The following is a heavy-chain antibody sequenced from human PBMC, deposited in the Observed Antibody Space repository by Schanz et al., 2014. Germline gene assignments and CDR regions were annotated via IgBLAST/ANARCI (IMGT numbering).Heavy chain of an antibody. CDR2: FVPRLRVA. Sequence: QVQLVQSGAEGPPPFSSFPYSCPSSGGTLQSYTFSWVRQAPGQGLEWMGRFVPRLRVALYAQNFRGRVTITADSSTNTAYLEVSSLRFEDTAVYYCARTGYDPSLTHWGQGTLVTVSS. CDR1: GGTLQSYT. J-gene: IGHJ4*02. CDR3: ARTGYDPSLTH. V-gene: IGHV1-69*02. D-gene: IGHD5-12*01.